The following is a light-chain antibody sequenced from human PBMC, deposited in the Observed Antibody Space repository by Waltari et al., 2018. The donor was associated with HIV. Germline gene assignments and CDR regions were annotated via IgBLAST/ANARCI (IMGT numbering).Light chain of an antibody. J-gene: IGLJ2*01. CDR2: KDS. V-gene: IGLV3-25*03. CDR3: QSADSSGSPYVV. Sequence: SYELTQPTSVSVSPGQTARITCSGDALPKQFTYWYQQKPGQAPVLVIYKDSERPSVIPERFSGSNSGTTVTLTISGVQAEDEADYYCQSADSSGSPYVVFGGGTKLTVL. CDR1: ALPKQF.